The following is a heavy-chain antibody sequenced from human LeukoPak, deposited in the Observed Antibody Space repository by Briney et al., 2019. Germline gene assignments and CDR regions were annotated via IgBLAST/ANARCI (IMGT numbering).Heavy chain of an antibody. Sequence: ASVKVSYKASGYTFTSYGISWVRQAPGQGLEWMGWISAYNGNTNYAQKLQGRVTMTTDTSTSTAYMELRGLRSDDTAAYYCAREGPFRDGYNKYYFDYWGQGTLVTVSS. CDR1: GYTFTSYG. J-gene: IGHJ4*02. CDR2: ISAYNGNT. D-gene: IGHD5-24*01. V-gene: IGHV1-18*01. CDR3: AREGPFRDGYNKYYFDY.